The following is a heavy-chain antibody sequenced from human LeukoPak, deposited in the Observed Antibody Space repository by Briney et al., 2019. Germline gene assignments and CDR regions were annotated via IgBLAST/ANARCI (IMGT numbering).Heavy chain of an antibody. CDR3: AREGRYFDWSTPHYYYYYMDV. Sequence: SETLSLTCAVYGGSFSGYYWRWIRQPPGKGLEWIGEINHSGSTNYNPSLKSRVTISVDTSKNQFSLKLSSVTAADTAVYYCAREGRYFDWSTPHYYYYYMDVWGKGTTVTVSS. CDR2: INHSGST. V-gene: IGHV4-34*01. J-gene: IGHJ6*03. D-gene: IGHD3-9*01. CDR1: GGSFSGYY.